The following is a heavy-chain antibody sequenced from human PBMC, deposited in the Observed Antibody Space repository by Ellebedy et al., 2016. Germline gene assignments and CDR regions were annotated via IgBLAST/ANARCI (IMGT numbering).Heavy chain of an antibody. CDR1: GYTLTELS. V-gene: IGHV1-24*01. D-gene: IGHD3-10*01. CDR2: FDPEDGET. J-gene: IGHJ4*02. CDR3: ATGVTYYYGSGSLGSDY. Sequence: ASVKVSCKVSGYTLTELSMHWVRQAPGKGLEWMGGFDPEDGETIYAQKFQGRVTMTEDTSTDTAYMELSSLRSEDTAVYYCATGVTYYYGSGSLGSDYWGQGTLVTVSS.